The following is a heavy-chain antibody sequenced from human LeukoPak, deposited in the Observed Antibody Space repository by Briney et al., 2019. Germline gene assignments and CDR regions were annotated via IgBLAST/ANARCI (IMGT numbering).Heavy chain of an antibody. V-gene: IGHV3-7*01. CDR2: IKQDGSEK. J-gene: IGHJ5*02. CDR1: GFTFSSHC. Sequence: PGGSLRLSCAASGFTFSSHCMNWARQAPGKGLEWVANIKQDGSEKYYVDSVKGRFTISRDNAKNSLYLQMNSLRAEDTAVYYCARDRPFDPWGQGTLVTVSS. CDR3: ARDRPFDP.